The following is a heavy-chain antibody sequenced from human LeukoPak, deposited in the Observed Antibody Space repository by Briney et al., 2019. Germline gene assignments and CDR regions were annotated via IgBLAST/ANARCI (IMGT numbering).Heavy chain of an antibody. J-gene: IGHJ4*02. CDR2: IYTSGST. CDR1: GGSFSGYY. V-gene: IGHV4-4*07. D-gene: IGHD3/OR15-3a*01. CDR3: ARDHPGLDC. Sequence: SETLSLTCAVYGGSFSGYYWSWIRQPAGKGLEWIGRIYTSGSTNYSPSLKSRVTISVDTSKNQFSLKLSSVTAADTAVYYCARDHPGLDCWGQGTLVTVSS.